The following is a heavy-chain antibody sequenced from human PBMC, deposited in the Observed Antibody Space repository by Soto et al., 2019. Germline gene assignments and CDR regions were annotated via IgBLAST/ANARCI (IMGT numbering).Heavy chain of an antibody. J-gene: IGHJ4*02. V-gene: IGHV3-48*03. Sequence: VGSLRLSCAASGFTFSSYEMNWVRQAPGKGLEWVSYISSSGSTIYYADSVKGRFTISRDNAKNSLYLQMNSLRAEDTAVYYCARGKGYSYGSPAFDYWGQGTLVTVSS. CDR2: ISSSGSTI. CDR3: ARGKGYSYGSPAFDY. CDR1: GFTFSSYE. D-gene: IGHD5-18*01.